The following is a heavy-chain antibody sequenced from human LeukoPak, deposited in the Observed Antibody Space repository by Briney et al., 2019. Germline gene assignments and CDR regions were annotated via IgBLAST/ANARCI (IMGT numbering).Heavy chain of an antibody. CDR1: GVTFSSYA. CDR3: AKNSDSSGYYLDY. Sequence: GGSLRLSCAASGVTFSSYAMSWVRQAPGKGLEWVSAISGSGGSTYYADSVKGRFTISRDNSKNTLYLQMNSLRAEDTAVYYCAKNSDSSGYYLDYCGQGTLVTVSS. V-gene: IGHV3-23*01. CDR2: ISGSGGST. J-gene: IGHJ4*02. D-gene: IGHD3-22*01.